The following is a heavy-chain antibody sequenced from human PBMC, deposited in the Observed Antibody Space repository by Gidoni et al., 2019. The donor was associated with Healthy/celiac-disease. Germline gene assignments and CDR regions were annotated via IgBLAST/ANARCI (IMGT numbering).Heavy chain of an antibody. J-gene: IGHJ5*02. CDR1: GGSISSSSDY. CDR3: ARQPFSPGSSWDRELDP. Sequence: QLQLQESGPGLVKPSATLSLTCPVPGGSISSSSDYWGWIRQPPGKGLEWIGSIYYSGSTYYNPSLKSRVTISVDTSKNQFSLKLSSVTAADTAVYYCARQPFSPGSSWDRELDPWGQGTLVTVSS. V-gene: IGHV4-39*01. D-gene: IGHD6-13*01. CDR2: IYYSGST.